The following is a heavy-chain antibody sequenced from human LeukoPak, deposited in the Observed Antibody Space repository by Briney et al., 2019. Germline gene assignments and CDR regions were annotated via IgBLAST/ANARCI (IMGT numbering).Heavy chain of an antibody. D-gene: IGHD1-26*01. V-gene: IGHV3-23*01. J-gene: IGHJ4*02. CDR2: ISGSGGST. CDR1: GFTFSIYA. CDR3: AKDLSGSYQYYFDY. Sequence: GGSLRLSCAAAGFTFSIYAMSWVRQAPGKGLEWVSAISGSGGSTYYADSVKGRFTISRDNSKNTLYLQMNSLRAEDTAVYYCAKDLSGSYQYYFDYWGQGTLVTVSS.